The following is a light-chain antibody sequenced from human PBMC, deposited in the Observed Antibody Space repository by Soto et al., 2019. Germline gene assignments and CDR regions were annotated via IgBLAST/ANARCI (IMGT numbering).Light chain of an antibody. CDR1: QSIGSW. Sequence: DIQMTQSPSTLSASVGDRVTITCRASQSIGSWLAWYQQKPGKAPKLLIYKASSLESGVASRFSGSGSGTEFTLTISILQPDDFASYYCQQYGSYSPWKFGQGTKVEIK. J-gene: IGKJ1*01. CDR3: QQYGSYSPWK. CDR2: KAS. V-gene: IGKV1-5*03.